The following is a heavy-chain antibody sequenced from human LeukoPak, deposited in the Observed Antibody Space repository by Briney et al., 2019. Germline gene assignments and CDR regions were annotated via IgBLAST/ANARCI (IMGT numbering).Heavy chain of an antibody. CDR1: GGSISSYY. CDR3: ARRVYYDILTGSYYFDY. V-gene: IGHV4-4*07. Sequence: SETLSLTCTVSGGSISSYYWSWIRQPAGKGLEWIGRIYTSGSTNYNPSLKSRVTMSVDTSKNQFSLKLSSVTAADTAVYYCARRVYYDILTGSYYFDYWGQGTLVTVSS. D-gene: IGHD3-9*01. J-gene: IGHJ4*02. CDR2: IYTSGST.